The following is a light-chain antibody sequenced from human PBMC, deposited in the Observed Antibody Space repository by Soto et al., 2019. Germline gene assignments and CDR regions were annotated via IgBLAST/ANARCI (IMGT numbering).Light chain of an antibody. V-gene: IGKV1-6*01. J-gene: IGKJ1*01. CDR2: VAS. CDR3: QQYKSYWT. CDR1: RYIRTA. Sequence: IQMTQSPSSLSASVGDRVTITCRASRYIRTAVSWYQHRPGQAPKVLICVASSLQSGVPSRFSGSGYGTDFTLTISSLQPEDFATYYCQQYKSYWTFGQGTKVDIK.